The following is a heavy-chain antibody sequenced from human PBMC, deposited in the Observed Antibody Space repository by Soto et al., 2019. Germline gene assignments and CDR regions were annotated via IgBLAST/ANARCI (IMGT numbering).Heavy chain of an antibody. CDR2: IKQDGSEK. Sequence: GGSLRLSCAASGFTFSSYWMSWVRQAPGKGLEWVANIKQDGSEKYYVDSVKGRFTISRDNAKNSLYLQMNSLRAEDTAVYYCARENYDFWSGYYEPAYYYYGMYVWGQGTTVTVSS. D-gene: IGHD3-3*01. V-gene: IGHV3-7*05. J-gene: IGHJ6*02. CDR3: ARENYDFWSGYYEPAYYYYGMYV. CDR1: GFTFSSYW.